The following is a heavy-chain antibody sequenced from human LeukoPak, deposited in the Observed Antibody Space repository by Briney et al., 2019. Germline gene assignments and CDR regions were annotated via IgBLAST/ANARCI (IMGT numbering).Heavy chain of an antibody. D-gene: IGHD2-2*01. V-gene: IGHV4-39*07. Sequence: SETLSLTCTVSGGSISSSSYYWGWIRQPPGKGLEWIGSIYYSGSTYYNPSLKSRVTISVDTSKNQFSLKLSSVTAADTAVYYCARGGGNIVVVPAALDYWGQGTLVTVSS. CDR2: IYYSGST. CDR3: ARGGGNIVVVPAALDY. CDR1: GGSISSSSYY. J-gene: IGHJ4*02.